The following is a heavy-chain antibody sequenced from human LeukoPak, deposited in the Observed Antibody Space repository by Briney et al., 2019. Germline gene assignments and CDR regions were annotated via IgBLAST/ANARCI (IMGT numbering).Heavy chain of an antibody. CDR1: GGTFSNYA. CDR3: ARDFRAAMVSDWFDP. CDR2: IIPIFGTA. Sequence: ASVKVSCKASGGTFSNYAISWVRQAPGQGLEWMGGIIPIFGTANYAQKFRGRVTITADKSTRTAYMELSSLRSEDTAVYYCARDFRAAMVSDWFDPWGQGTLVTVSS. D-gene: IGHD5-18*01. J-gene: IGHJ5*02. V-gene: IGHV1-69*06.